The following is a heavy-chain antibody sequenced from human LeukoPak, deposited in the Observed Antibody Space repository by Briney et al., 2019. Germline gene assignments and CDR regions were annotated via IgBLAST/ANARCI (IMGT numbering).Heavy chain of an antibody. CDR3: ARQVDSSMALPDH. D-gene: IGHD3-22*01. J-gene: IGHJ4*02. V-gene: IGHV1-18*01. Sequence: GASVKVSCRASGYTFTTYGLTWVRQAPGQGLEWMGWISAYNGITNYAQKFQGRVTMTTDTSTSTGYMELRSLRSDDTAVYYCARQVDSSMALPDHWGQGTLPTVSS. CDR1: GYTFTTYG. CDR2: ISAYNGIT.